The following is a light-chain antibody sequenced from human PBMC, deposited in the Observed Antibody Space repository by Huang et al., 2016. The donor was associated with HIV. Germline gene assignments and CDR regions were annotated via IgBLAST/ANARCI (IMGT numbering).Light chain of an antibody. J-gene: IGKJ4*01. Sequence: EIVLTQSPGTLSLSPGERATLSCRASQSVSTSHLAWYQQKPGQALRLLIYDASSRATGIPDRFSGRGSGTDFTLTISRLEPEDFAVYYCQQYGLSPLTFGGGTKVENK. V-gene: IGKV3-20*01. CDR3: QQYGLSPLT. CDR2: DAS. CDR1: QSVSTSH.